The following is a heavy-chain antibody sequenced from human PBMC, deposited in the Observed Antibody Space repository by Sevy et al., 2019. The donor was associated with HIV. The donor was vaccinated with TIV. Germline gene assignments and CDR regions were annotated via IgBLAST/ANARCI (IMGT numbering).Heavy chain of an antibody. Sequence: SETLSLTCAVYVGSFSGYYWTWIRQSPGNGLEWIGEINPSGSTNYNPSLKSRVTISVDTSKNQFSLKLTSVTAGDTDVYYCARGGKGIIPSPVHGLGPWREHWVFDLWGRGTLVTVSS. D-gene: IGHD3-16*01. V-gene: IGHV4-34*01. CDR1: VGSFSGYY. CDR2: INPSGST. CDR3: ARGGKGIIPSPVHGLGPWREHWVFDL. J-gene: IGHJ2*01.